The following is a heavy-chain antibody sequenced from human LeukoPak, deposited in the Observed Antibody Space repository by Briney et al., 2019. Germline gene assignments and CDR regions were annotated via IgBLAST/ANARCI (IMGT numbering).Heavy chain of an antibody. J-gene: IGHJ3*02. D-gene: IGHD3-22*01. V-gene: IGHV3-11*01. CDR1: GFTFSDYY. CDR2: ISSSGSTI. CDR3: AKDLNMIVVVSGAFDI. Sequence: GGSLRLSCAASGFTFSDYYMSWIRQAPGKGLEWVSYISSSGSTIYYADSVKGRFTISRDNSKNTLYLQMNSLRAEDTAVYYCAKDLNMIVVVSGAFDIWGQGTMVTVSS.